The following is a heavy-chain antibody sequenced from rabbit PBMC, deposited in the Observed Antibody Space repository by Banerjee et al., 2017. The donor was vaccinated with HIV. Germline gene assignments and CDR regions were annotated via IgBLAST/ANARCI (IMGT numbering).Heavy chain of an antibody. CDR2: IYAGSSGST. CDR3: AREESYYSAGYAGYTYATPYYFNL. V-gene: IGHV1S45*01. J-gene: IGHJ4*01. D-gene: IGHD6-1*01. CDR1: GFSFSNSYY. Sequence: QEQLVESGGGLVQPEGSLTLTCTASGFSFSNSYYMCWVRQAPGKGLEWIACIYAGSSGSTYYARWAKGRFTISKTSSTTVTLQMTSLTAADTATYFCAREESYYSAGYAGYTYATPYYFNLWGQGTLVTVS.